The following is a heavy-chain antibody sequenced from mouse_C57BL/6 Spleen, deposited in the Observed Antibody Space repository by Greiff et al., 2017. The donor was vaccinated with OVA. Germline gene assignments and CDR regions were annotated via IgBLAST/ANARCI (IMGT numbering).Heavy chain of an antibody. V-gene: IGHV6-3*01. J-gene: IGHJ2*01. CDR1: GFTFSNYW. CDR2: IRLKSDNYAT. Sequence: DVKLVESGGGLVQPGGSMKLSCVASGFTFSNYWMNWVRQSPEKGLEWVAQIRLKSDNYATHYAESVKGRFTISRDDSKSSVYLQMNNLRAEDTGIYYCTPYGSSYFDYWGQGTTLTVSS. CDR3: TPYGSSYFDY. D-gene: IGHD1-1*01.